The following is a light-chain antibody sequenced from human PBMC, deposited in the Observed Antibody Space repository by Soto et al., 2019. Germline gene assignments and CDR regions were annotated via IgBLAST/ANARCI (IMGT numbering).Light chain of an antibody. Sequence: DIQMTQSPSSLAESVGDRVTIPCRARQIISTFLNWYEQKPGKAPKLLIYAASSSQRRLPSRFSGSGSGTDFTLTISSLQPEDFATYYCQQRYNPLLPFGQRTKLQI. V-gene: IGKV1-39*01. CDR2: AAS. CDR1: QIISTF. J-gene: IGKJ1*01. CDR3: QQRYNPLLP.